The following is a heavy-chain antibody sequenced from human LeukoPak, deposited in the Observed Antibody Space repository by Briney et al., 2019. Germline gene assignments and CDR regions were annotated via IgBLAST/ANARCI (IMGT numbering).Heavy chain of an antibody. CDR2: ISSGGSTI. V-gene: IGHV3-11*04. CDR3: ARSNQADDY. J-gene: IGHJ4*02. D-gene: IGHD1-14*01. Sequence: PGGSLRLSCAASGFTFSDYYMSWIRQAPGKGLEWVSYISSGGSTISHADSVKGRFTISRDNAENSLYLQMNSLRAEDTGVYYCARSNQADDYWGQGTLVTVSS. CDR1: GFTFSDYY.